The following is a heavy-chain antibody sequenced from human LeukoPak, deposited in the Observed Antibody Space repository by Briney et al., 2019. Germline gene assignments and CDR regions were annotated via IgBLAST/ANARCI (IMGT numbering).Heavy chain of an antibody. D-gene: IGHD2-15*01. CDR3: AKAHPRSRFDS. Sequence: PSETLSLTCTVSGGSISSYYWSWIRQPPGKGLEWIGYIYYSGSTNYNPSLKSRVTISVDTSKNQFSLKLSSVTAADTAVYYCAKAHPRSRFDSWGQGTLVTVSS. J-gene: IGHJ4*02. V-gene: IGHV4-59*01. CDR1: GGSISSYY. CDR2: IYYSGST.